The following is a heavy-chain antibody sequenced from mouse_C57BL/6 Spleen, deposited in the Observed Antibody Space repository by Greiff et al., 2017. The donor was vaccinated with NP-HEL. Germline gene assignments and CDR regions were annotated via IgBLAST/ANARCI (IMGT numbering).Heavy chain of an antibody. V-gene: IGHV1-20*01. CDR1: GYSFTGYF. Sequence: VQLQQSGPELVKPGDSVKISCKASGYSFTGYFMNWVMQSHGKSLEWIGRINPYNGDTFYNQKFKGKATLTVDKSSSTAHMELRSLTSEDSAVYYCARSITTVVEGDAMDYWGQGTSVTVSS. CDR3: ARSITTVVEGDAMDY. J-gene: IGHJ4*01. CDR2: INPYNGDT. D-gene: IGHD1-1*01.